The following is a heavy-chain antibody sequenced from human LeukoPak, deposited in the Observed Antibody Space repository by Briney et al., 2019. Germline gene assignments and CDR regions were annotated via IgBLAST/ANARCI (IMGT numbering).Heavy chain of an antibody. J-gene: IGHJ6*03. D-gene: IGHD1-26*01. CDR1: GGTFSSYA. V-gene: IGHV1-69*13. CDR2: IIPIFGTA. CDR3: AGTIYSGRLGVYYYYMDV. Sequence: ASVKVSCKASGGTFSSYAISWVRQAPGQGLEWMGGIIPIFGTANYAQKFQGRVTITADESTSTAYMELSSLRSEDTAVYYCAGTIYSGRLGVYYYYMDVWGKGTTVTVSS.